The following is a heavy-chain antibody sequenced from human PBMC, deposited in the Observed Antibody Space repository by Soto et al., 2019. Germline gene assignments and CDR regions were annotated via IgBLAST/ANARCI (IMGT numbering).Heavy chain of an antibody. CDR1: GFTLSSYA. CDR2: ISAGGDMT. Sequence: DVQLLESGGHWVQPGGSLRLSCSASGFTLSSYAMSWVRQAPGKGLEWVSSISAGGDMTYNSDSVRGRFTISRDNSNNALFLPMHNLRIEDTALYYCARGDRGGSGSPASYYYSGWDVWGQGATVIVS. J-gene: IGHJ6*02. D-gene: IGHD3-10*01. V-gene: IGHV3-23*01. CDR3: ARGDRGGSGSPASYYYSGWDV.